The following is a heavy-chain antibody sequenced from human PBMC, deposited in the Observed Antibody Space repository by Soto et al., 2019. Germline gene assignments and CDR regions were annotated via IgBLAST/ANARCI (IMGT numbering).Heavy chain of an antibody. J-gene: IGHJ6*02. CDR2: ISAYNGNT. V-gene: IGHV1-18*01. CDR1: GYTFTSYG. CDR3: ARDRPAADLYYYYYGMDV. D-gene: IGHD2-2*01. Sequence: VASVKVSCKASGYTFTSYGISWVRQAPGQGLEWMGWISAYNGNTNYAQKLQGRVTMTTDTSTSTAYMELRSLRSDDTAVYYCARDRPAADLYYYYYGMDVWGQGPTVTVYS.